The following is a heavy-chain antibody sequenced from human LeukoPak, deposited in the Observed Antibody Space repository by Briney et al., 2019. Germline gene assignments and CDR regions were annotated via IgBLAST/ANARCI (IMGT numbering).Heavy chain of an antibody. J-gene: IGHJ4*02. D-gene: IGHD1-26*01. V-gene: IGHV3-7*05. Sequence: GGSLRLSCAASGFTFSRDWMTWVRQAAGKGLEWVANIKQDGTEKYYVDSVKGLFTISRNNAKNSLYLQMNSLRAEDTAVYYCARDSEWGLLRSDYWGQGTLVTVSS. CDR2: IKQDGTEK. CDR3: ARDSEWGLLRSDY. CDR1: GFTFSRDW.